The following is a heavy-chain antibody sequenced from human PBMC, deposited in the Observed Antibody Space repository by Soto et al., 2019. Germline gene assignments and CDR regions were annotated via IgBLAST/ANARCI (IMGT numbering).Heavy chain of an antibody. J-gene: IGHJ5*02. CDR1: GFSLSNARMG. V-gene: IGHV2-26*01. D-gene: IGHD6-6*01. CDR2: IFSNDEK. Sequence: SGPTLVNPTETLTLTCTVSGFSLSNARMGVSWIHQPPGKALEWLAHIFSNDEKSYSTSLKSRLTISKDTSKSQVVLTMTNMDPVDTATYYCARIGIAARQPESWFDPWGQGTLVTVSS. CDR3: ARIGIAARQPESWFDP.